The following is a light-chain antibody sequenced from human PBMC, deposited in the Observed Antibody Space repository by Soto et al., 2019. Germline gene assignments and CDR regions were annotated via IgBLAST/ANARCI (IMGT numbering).Light chain of an antibody. Sequence: QSVLTQPPSASGTPGQRVTISCSGSSSNIGSNYVYWYQQLPGTAPKLLIHRNNQRPSGVPDRLSGSKSGTSAALAISGLRSEDEADYYCATWDDSLSGYVFGTGTKVTVL. CDR2: RNN. CDR3: ATWDDSLSGYV. V-gene: IGLV1-47*01. CDR1: SSNIGSNY. J-gene: IGLJ1*01.